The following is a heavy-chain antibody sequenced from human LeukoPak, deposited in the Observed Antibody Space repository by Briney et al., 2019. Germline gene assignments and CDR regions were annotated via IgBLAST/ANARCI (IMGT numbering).Heavy chain of an antibody. J-gene: IGHJ4*02. CDR2: IYSGGST. CDR3: ARGEPTAVAESFDY. Sequence: PGGSLRLSCAGSGFTFNNYAMSWVRRAPRKGLEWVSIIYSGGSTFYADSVKGRFTISRDNYKNTLFLQMNSLKPEDTAVYYCARGEPTAVAESFDYWGQGTLVTVSS. V-gene: IGHV3-53*01. D-gene: IGHD6-19*01. CDR1: GFTFNNYA.